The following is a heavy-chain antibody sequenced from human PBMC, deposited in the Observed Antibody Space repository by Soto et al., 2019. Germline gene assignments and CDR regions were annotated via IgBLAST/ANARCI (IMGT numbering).Heavy chain of an antibody. Sequence: GGFLKLSCAASGFTFSDYYMSCIGQAPGKGLEWVSYISSSGSTIYYADSVKGRCTISRDNAKNSLYLQMNSLRAEDTAVDYCARARVVGAATYYYYGMDVWGQGTTVTVSS. CDR3: ARARVVGAATYYYYGMDV. D-gene: IGHD2-15*01. CDR1: GFTFSDYY. J-gene: IGHJ6*02. CDR2: ISSSGSTI. V-gene: IGHV3-11*01.